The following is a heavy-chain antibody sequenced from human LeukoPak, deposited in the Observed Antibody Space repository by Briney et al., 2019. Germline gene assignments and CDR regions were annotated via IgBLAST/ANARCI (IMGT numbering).Heavy chain of an antibody. J-gene: IGHJ6*02. CDR2: ISGSGGNT. V-gene: IGHV3-23*01. D-gene: IGHD3-10*01. Sequence: GGSLRLSCAASGFTFSDYHMTWIRQAPGKGLECVSAISGSGGNTYYADSVKGRFTISRDNSKNMLYLQMNSLRAEDTAVYYCAKVSGRIQIWPQPFGDGMDVWGQGTTVTVSS. CDR1: GFTFSDYH. CDR3: AKVSGRIQIWPQPFGDGMDV.